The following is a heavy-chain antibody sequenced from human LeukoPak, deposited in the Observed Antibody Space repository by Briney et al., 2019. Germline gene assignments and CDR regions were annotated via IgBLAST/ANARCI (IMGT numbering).Heavy chain of an antibody. CDR1: GGSISSYY. CDR2: IYYSGST. J-gene: IGHJ4*02. D-gene: IGHD6-19*01. CDR3: ARESAVAGIIDY. V-gene: IGHV4-59*01. Sequence: SETLSLTCTVSGGSISSYYWSWIRQPPGKGLEWIGYIYYSGSTNYNPSLKSRVTISVDTSKNQFSLKLSSVTAADTAVYYCARESAVAGIIDYWGQGTPVTVSS.